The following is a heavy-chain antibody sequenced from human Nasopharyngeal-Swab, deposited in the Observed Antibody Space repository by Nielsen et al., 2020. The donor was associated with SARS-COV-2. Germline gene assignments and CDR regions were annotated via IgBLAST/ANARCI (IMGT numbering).Heavy chain of an antibody. J-gene: IGHJ4*02. CDR1: GFTFSSYG. D-gene: IGHD3-22*01. V-gene: IGHV3-33*01. CDR2: IWYDGSNK. CDR3: ARNVYCYDARTLDY. Sequence: GESLKISCAASGFTFSSYGMHWVRQAPGKGLEWVAVIWYDGSNKYYADSVKGRFTISRDNSKNTLYLQMNSLRAEDTAVYYCARNVYCYDARTLDYWGQGTLVTVSS.